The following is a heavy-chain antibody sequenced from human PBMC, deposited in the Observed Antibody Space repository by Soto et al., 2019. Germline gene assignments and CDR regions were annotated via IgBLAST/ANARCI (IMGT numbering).Heavy chain of an antibody. CDR1: GYSFTSYW. CDR3: ATSTLTTFYDTTGFFDY. Sequence: GESLKISCKGSGYSFTSYWISWVRQMPGKGLEWMGRIDPSDSYTNYSPSFQGHVTISADKSISTAYLQWSSLKASDTAMYYCATSTLTTFYDTTGFFDYWGLGTLVTVSS. D-gene: IGHD3-22*01. V-gene: IGHV5-10-1*01. J-gene: IGHJ4*02. CDR2: IDPSDSYT.